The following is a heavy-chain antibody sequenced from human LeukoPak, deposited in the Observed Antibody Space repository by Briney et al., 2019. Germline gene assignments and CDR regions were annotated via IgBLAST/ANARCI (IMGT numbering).Heavy chain of an antibody. Sequence: GGSLRLSCAAPGFTFSSYGMHWGRQAPGKGLEWVAVIWYDGSNKYYADSVKGRFTISRDNSKNTLYLQMNSLRAEDTAVYYCARDREDYDSTTGYWGQGTLVTASS. CDR1: GFTFSSYG. D-gene: IGHD3-22*01. V-gene: IGHV3-33*01. CDR3: ARDREDYDSTTGY. J-gene: IGHJ4*02. CDR2: IWYDGSNK.